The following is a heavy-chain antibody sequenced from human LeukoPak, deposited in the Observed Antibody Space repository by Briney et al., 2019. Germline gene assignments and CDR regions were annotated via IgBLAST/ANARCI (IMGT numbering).Heavy chain of an antibody. CDR1: GFTFSYYW. V-gene: IGHV3-7*03. CDR3: AKADHYYDSSGYYYGDWFDP. Sequence: GGSLRLSCAASGFTFSYYWMNWVRQAPGKGLEWVANIKQDGSETYYVDSVKGRITISRDNAKKSLYLQMSNLRAEDTAVYYCAKADHYYDSSGYYYGDWFDPWGQGTLVTVSS. J-gene: IGHJ5*02. CDR2: IKQDGSET. D-gene: IGHD3-22*01.